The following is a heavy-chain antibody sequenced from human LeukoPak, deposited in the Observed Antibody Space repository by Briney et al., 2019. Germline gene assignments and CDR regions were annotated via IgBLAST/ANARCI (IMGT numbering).Heavy chain of an antibody. CDR3: ASWKNDPTYYYGSGSLDYFDY. CDR2: IYYSGST. D-gene: IGHD3-10*01. V-gene: IGHV4-39*07. J-gene: IGHJ4*02. Sequence: SETLSLTCTVSGGSISSSSYYWGWIRQPPGKGLEWIGSIYYSGSTYYNPSLKSRVTISVDTSKNQFSLKLSSVTAADTAVYYCASWKNDPTYYYGSGSLDYFDYWGQGTLVTVSS. CDR1: GGSISSSSYY.